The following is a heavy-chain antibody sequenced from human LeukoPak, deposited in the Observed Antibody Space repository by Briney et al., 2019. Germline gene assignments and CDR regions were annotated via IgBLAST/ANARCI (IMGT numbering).Heavy chain of an antibody. V-gene: IGHV3-53*01. D-gene: IGHD3-22*01. CDR1: GFTVSTSY. CDR3: VKGGFTYYDD. CDR2: INTGDIT. J-gene: IGHJ4*02. Sequence: GGSLRLSCAASGFTVSTSYMTWVRQAPEKGLEWVSTINTGDITFYANSVKGRFTISRDNSKNALFLQMNSLRAEDTAIYYCVKGGFTYYDDWGQGTLVTVSS.